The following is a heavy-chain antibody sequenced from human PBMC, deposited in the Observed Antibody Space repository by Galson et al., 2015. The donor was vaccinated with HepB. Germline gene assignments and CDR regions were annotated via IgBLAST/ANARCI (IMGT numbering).Heavy chain of an antibody. CDR3: ARALRIAAAGTYWFDP. D-gene: IGHD6-13*01. Sequence: SVKVSCKASGYTLTSYAVHWVRQAPGQGLEWMGWINAGKGNTKYSQKFQGRVTMTRDTSTSTAYMELSSLRSDDTAVYYCARALRIAAAGTYWFDPWGQGALVTVSS. CDR1: GYTLTSYA. J-gene: IGHJ5*02. CDR2: INAGKGNT. V-gene: IGHV1-3*01.